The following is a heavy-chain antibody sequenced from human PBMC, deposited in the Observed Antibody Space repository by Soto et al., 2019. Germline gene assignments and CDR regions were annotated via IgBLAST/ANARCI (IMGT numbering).Heavy chain of an antibody. CDR1: GYKFSTYW. Sequence: GESLKISCKGSGYKFSTYWIDWVRQMPGKGLEWMGIIYPGDSDTRYSPSFQGQVTISADKSSSTAYLQWHSLKASDSAMYFCARRDSLSVIDYWGQGTQVTVSS. CDR3: ARRDSLSVIDY. J-gene: IGHJ4*02. D-gene: IGHD2-21*02. CDR2: IYPGDSDT. V-gene: IGHV5-51*01.